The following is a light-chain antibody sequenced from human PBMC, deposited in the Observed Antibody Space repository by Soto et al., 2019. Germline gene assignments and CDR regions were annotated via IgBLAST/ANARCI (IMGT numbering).Light chain of an antibody. CDR1: SSNIGAGYD. Sequence: QSVLTQPPSVSGAPGQRVTISCTGSSSNIGAGYDVHWYQQLPGTAPKLLIYGDSNRPSGVPDRFSGSKSGTSASLAITRLQAEDEADYSWQSYDSSLSHVVFGGGTKLTVL. V-gene: IGLV1-40*01. CDR3: QSYDSSLSHVV. CDR2: GDS. J-gene: IGLJ2*01.